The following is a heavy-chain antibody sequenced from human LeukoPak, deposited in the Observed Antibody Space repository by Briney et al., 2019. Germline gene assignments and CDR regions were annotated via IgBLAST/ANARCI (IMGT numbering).Heavy chain of an antibody. CDR3: ARERIDGAVN. D-gene: IGHD4-11*01. Sequence: ASVKVSCKPSGYIFTAYHLHWVRQAPGQGLEWMGRIIPNSGATNYAQNFQGRVTMTRDTSISTAYMELSRLRSDDTAVYYCARERIDGAVNWGQGTLVTVSS. V-gene: IGHV1-2*06. CDR2: IIPNSGAT. J-gene: IGHJ4*02. CDR1: GYIFTAYH.